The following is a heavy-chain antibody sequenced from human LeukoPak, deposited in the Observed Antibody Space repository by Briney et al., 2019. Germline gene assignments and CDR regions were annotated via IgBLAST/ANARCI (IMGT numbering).Heavy chain of an antibody. CDR2: ISSSSSYI. V-gene: IGHV3-21*01. CDR3: ARVVGLRRGMDV. Sequence: PGGSLRLSCAASGFTFSSHSMNWVRQAPGKGLEWVSSISSSSSYIYYADSVKGRFTISRDNAKNSLYLQMNSLRAEDTAVYYCARVVGLRRGMDVWGQGTTVTVSS. J-gene: IGHJ6*02. CDR1: GFTFSSHS. D-gene: IGHD5-12*01.